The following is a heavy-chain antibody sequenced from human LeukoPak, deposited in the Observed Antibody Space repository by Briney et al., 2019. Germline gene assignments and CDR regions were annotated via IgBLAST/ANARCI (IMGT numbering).Heavy chain of an antibody. CDR3: ARDEWGSGHHDY. CDR2: INPNSGGT. V-gene: IGHV1-2*02. Sequence: GASVKVSCKASGYTFTDYFIHWVRQAPGQGLEWMGWINPNSGGTNYAQKFQGRVTMTRGTSISTAYMELSRLRSDDTAVYYCARDEWGSGHHDYWGQGTLVTVSS. J-gene: IGHJ4*02. D-gene: IGHD3-10*01. CDR1: GYTFTDYF.